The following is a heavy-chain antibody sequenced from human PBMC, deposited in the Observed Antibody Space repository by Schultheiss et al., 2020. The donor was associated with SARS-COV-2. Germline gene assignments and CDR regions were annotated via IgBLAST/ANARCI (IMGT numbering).Heavy chain of an antibody. V-gene: IGHV4-34*01. D-gene: IGHD5-12*01. CDR1: GGSFSGYY. Sequence: SETLSLTCAVYGGSFSGYYWSWIRQHPGKGLEWIGYIYYSGSTYYNPSLKSRVTISVDTSKNQFSLKLSSVTAADTAVYYCARGDYWGGMDVWGQGTTVTVSS. CDR2: IYYSGST. CDR3: ARGDYWGGMDV. J-gene: IGHJ6*02.